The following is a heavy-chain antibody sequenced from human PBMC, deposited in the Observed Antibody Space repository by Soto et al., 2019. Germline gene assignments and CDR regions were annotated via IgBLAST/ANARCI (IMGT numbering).Heavy chain of an antibody. J-gene: IGHJ4*02. CDR1: GFGFSSFA. CDR2: LSASGTT. Sequence: PGESLRLSCAASGFGFSSFAMSWVRQTPGQGLEWVSALSASGTTYYADSVRGRFIISRDNSKNTLFLQLNALRADDTAVYFCASVNSGWFFRGQGTLVTVSS. CDR3: ASVNSGWFF. V-gene: IGHV3-23*01. D-gene: IGHD6-19*01.